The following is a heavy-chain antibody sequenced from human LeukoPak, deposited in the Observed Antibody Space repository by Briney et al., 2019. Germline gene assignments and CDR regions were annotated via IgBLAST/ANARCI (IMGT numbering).Heavy chain of an antibody. CDR2: INPSGGST. CDR1: GGTFSSYA. J-gene: IGHJ4*02. D-gene: IGHD6-13*01. CDR3: ARGGVAAAGIDY. Sequence: ASVKVSCKASGGTFSSYAISWVRQAPGQGLEWMGIINPSGGSTSYAQKFQGRVTMTRDMSTSTVYMELSSLRSEDTAVYYCARGGVAAAGIDYWGQGTLVTVSS. V-gene: IGHV1-46*01.